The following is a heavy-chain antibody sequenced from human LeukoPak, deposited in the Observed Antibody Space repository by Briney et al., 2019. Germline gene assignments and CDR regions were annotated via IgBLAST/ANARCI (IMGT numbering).Heavy chain of an antibody. J-gene: IGHJ5*02. D-gene: IGHD3-10*01. CDR1: GFTFSSYW. CDR2: IKQDGSEK. Sequence: PGGSLRLSCAASGFTFSSYWMHWVRQAPGKGLEWVANIKQDGSEKYYVDSVKGRFTISRDNAKNSLYLQMNSLRAEDTAVYYCARDRRSYYGSGSYYLPDWFDPWGQGTLVTVSS. CDR3: ARDRRSYYGSGSYYLPDWFDP. V-gene: IGHV3-7*03.